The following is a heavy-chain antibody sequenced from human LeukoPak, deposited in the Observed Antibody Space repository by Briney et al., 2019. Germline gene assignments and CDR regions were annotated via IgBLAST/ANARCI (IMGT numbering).Heavy chain of an antibody. CDR3: VLYGSGSYYKLNWFDP. V-gene: IGHV3-66*01. CDR2: IYSDGRT. Sequence: GGSLTLSCAASGFTVSRKYMSWVRQAPGKGLEWVSVIYSDGRTYYSDSVKGRFTISRDNSKNTVYLQMNSLRAEDTAVYYCVLYGSGSYYKLNWFDPWGQGTLVTVSS. J-gene: IGHJ5*02. CDR1: GFTVSRKY. D-gene: IGHD3-10*01.